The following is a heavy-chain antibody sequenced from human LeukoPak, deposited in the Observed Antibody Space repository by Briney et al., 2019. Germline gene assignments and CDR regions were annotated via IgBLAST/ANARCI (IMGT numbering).Heavy chain of an antibody. J-gene: IGHJ4*02. Sequence: PGGSLRLSCAASGFTFSSYAMSWVRQAPGTGLEWLSAISGSGGSRYYAGSLKGRFTISRDNSKSTLYLQMNSLRAEDTAVYYCAKDWFYDSSGSIDYWGQGTLVTVSS. CDR3: AKDWFYDSSGSIDY. D-gene: IGHD3-22*01. CDR1: GFTFSSYA. V-gene: IGHV3-23*01. CDR2: ISGSGGSR.